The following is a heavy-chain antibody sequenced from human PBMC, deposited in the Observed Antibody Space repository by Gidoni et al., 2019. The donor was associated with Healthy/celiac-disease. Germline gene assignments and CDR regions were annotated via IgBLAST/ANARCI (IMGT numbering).Heavy chain of an antibody. V-gene: IGHV3-30*18. J-gene: IGHJ4*02. D-gene: IGHD2-2*01. CDR2: ISYDGSNK. CDR1: GFTFSSYG. CDR3: AKDGDDIVVVPAALDY. Sequence: QVQLVESGGGVVQPGRSLRLSCAASGFTFSSYGMHWVRQAPGKGLEWVAVISYDGSNKYYADSVKGRFTISRDNSKNTLYLQMNSLRAEDTAVYYCAKDGDDIVVVPAALDYWGQGTLVTVSS.